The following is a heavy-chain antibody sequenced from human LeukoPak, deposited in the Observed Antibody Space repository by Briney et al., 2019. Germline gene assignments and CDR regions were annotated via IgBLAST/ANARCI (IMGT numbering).Heavy chain of an antibody. CDR1: GFTFSSYS. CDR3: TIIVVVVAAETPWFDP. D-gene: IGHD2-15*01. J-gene: IGHJ5*02. V-gene: IGHV3-21*01. CDR2: ISSSSSYI. Sequence: GGSLRLSCAASGFTFSSYSMNWVRQAPGKGLEWVSSISSSSSYIYYADSVKGRFTISRDNAKNSLYLQMNSLRAEDTAVYYCTIIVVVVAAETPWFDPWGQGTLVTVSS.